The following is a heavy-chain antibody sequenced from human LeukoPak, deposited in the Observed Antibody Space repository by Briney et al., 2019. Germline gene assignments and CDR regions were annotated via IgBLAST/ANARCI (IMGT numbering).Heavy chain of an antibody. CDR2: ISSSSSYI. V-gene: IGHV3-21*04. Sequence: GGSLRLSCAASGFTFSSYSMNWVRQAPGKGLEWVSSISSSSSYIYYADSVKGRFTISRDNAKNSLYLQMSSLRSEDTAVYYCARVNFETFDYWGQGTLVTVSS. CDR1: GFTFSSYS. CDR3: ARVNFETFDY. J-gene: IGHJ4*02.